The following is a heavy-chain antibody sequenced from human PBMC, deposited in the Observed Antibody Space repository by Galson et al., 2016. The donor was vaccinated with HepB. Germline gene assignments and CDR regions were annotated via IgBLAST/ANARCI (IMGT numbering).Heavy chain of an antibody. D-gene: IGHD3-16*01. Sequence: SLRLSCAASGFSFYSFAMGWVRQAPGKGLEWVSGISDSGGNTWDADSVKGRFIISRYNSKNTLYLQLNRLRAEDTAVYYCAKVPLGERKVTFGAVRRKKGITFFDHWGQGTLVTVSS. J-gene: IGHJ4*02. V-gene: IGHV3-23*01. CDR1: GFSFYSFA. CDR3: AKVPLGERKVTFGAVRRKKGITFFDH. CDR2: ISDSGGNT.